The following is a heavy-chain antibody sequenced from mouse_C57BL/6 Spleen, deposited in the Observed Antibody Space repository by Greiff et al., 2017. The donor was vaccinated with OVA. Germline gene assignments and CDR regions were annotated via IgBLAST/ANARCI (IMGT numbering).Heavy chain of an antibody. D-gene: IGHD4-1*01. V-gene: IGHV1-53*01. J-gene: IGHJ2*01. CDR1: GYTFTSYW. Sequence: QVQLQQPGTELVKPGASVKLSCKASGYTFTSYWMHWVKQRPGQGLEWIGNINPSNGGTNYNEKFKSKATLTVDKSSSTAYMQLSSLTSEDSAVYYCARSGGSGTIRYYFDYWGQGTTLTVSS. CDR3: ARSGGSGTIRYYFDY. CDR2: INPSNGGT.